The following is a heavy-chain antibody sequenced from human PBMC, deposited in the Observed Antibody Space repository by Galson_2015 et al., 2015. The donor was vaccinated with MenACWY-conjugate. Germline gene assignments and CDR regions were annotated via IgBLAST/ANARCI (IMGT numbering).Heavy chain of an antibody. CDR3: AKEDTYVSVFSGYNVLSYAFDI. Sequence: SLRLSCAASGFTFSSYGMHWVRQAPGKGLEWVAVISYDGSNKYYADSVKGRFTISRDNSKNTLYLQMNSLRAEDTAVYYCAKEDTYVSVFSGYNVLSYAFDIWVQGTLVTASS. CDR2: ISYDGSNK. CDR1: GFTFSSYG. D-gene: IGHD5-12*01. V-gene: IGHV3-30*18. J-gene: IGHJ3*02.